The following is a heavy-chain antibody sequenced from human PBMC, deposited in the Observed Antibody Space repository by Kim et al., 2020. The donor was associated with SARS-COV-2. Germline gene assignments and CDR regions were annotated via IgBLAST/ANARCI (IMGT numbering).Heavy chain of an antibody. V-gene: IGHV3-21*01. Sequence: GGSLRLSCAASGFTFGSYSMNWVRQAPGKGLEWVSSISGSSGYIYYADSVKGRFTISRDNARNSLYLQMNSLRVDDTAVYYCASFSTSAAASSGYWGQGTLVIVSS. CDR1: GFTFGSYS. D-gene: IGHD6-13*01. CDR3: ASFSTSAAASSGY. J-gene: IGHJ4*02. CDR2: ISGSSGYI.